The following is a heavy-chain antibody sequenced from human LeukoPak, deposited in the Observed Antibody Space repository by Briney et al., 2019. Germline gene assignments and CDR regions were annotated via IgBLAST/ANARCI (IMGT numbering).Heavy chain of an antibody. V-gene: IGHV1-24*01. CDR3: ATDGGYVDYDY. Sequence: ASVKASCKVSGYTLTQLSMHSVRQAPGKGLEWMGGFDPEDGETIYAQKFQGRVTMPEDTSTDTANIELTSLRSEDTAVYYCATDGGYVDYDYWGQGTLVTVSS. CDR2: FDPEDGET. CDR1: GYTLTQLS. J-gene: IGHJ4*02. D-gene: IGHD4-17*01.